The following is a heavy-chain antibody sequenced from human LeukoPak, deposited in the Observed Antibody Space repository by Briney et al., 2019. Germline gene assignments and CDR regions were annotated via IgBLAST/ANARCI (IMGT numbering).Heavy chain of an antibody. D-gene: IGHD4-17*01. CDR3: ARGYGDYRY. J-gene: IGHJ4*02. Sequence: GSLRLSCAASGFTCSTYVMSWIRQPPGKGLEWIGYIYYSGSTNYNPSLKSRVTISVDTSKNQFSLKLSSVTAADTAVYYCARGYGDYRYWGQGTLVTVSS. CDR2: IYYSGST. V-gene: IGHV4-59*01. CDR1: GFTCSTYV.